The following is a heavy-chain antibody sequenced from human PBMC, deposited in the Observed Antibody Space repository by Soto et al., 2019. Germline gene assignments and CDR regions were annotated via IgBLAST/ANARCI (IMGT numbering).Heavy chain of an antibody. CDR2: IYHSGST. D-gene: IGHD2-2*01. Sequence: SETLLLTCAVSCGSIITLRSSWSWIRLQPKKTLEWIGYIYHSGSTYYNPSLKSRVTISVDRSKNQFSLKLSSVTAADTAVYYCARHEGIVIVPFFDYWGHGTLVTVSS. CDR3: ARHEGIVIVPFFDY. V-gene: IGHV4-30-2*01. CDR1: CGSIITLRSS. J-gene: IGHJ4*01.